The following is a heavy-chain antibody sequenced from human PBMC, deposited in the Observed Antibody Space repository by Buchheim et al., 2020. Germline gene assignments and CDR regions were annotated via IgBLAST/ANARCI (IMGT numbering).Heavy chain of an antibody. J-gene: IGHJ4*02. V-gene: IGHV4-39*07. CDR3: ARISGSYWY. CDR1: GGSISSSSYY. Sequence: QLQLQESGPGLVKPSETLSLTCSVSGGSISSSSYYWGWIHQPPGMGLEWIGSISYSGSTSYNPSLKSRVTLSMDASKNQFSLKLSSVTAADTGVYYCARISGSYWYWGQGTL. D-gene: IGHD1-26*01. CDR2: ISYSGST.